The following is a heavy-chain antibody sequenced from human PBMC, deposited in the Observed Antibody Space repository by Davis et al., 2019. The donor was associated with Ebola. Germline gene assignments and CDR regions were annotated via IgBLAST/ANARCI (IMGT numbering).Heavy chain of an antibody. V-gene: IGHV1-3*01. CDR3: ARDEDY. Sequence: AASVKVSCKASGYTFSTYAMHWVRQAPGQRLEWMGWINAGNGNTKYSQELQGRVTITRDTSASTAYMEVRSLRSDDTAVYYCARDEDYWGQGTLVTVSS. CDR2: INAGNGNT. CDR1: GYTFSTYA. J-gene: IGHJ4*02.